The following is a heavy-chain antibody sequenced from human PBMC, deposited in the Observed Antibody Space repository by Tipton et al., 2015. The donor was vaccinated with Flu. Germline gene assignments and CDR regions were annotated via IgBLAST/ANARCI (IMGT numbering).Heavy chain of an antibody. V-gene: IGHV3-21*01. D-gene: IGHD2/OR15-2a*01. Sequence: SLRLSCAASGFPFSTYTMSWVRQAPGQGLEWVSSLTSSSSSIYYADSMKGRFTISRDNAKNSLYLQMNSLRAEDTAVYYCATYFLGYWGQGALVTVTS. J-gene: IGHJ1*01. CDR2: LTSSSSSI. CDR1: GFPFSTYT. CDR3: ATYFLGY.